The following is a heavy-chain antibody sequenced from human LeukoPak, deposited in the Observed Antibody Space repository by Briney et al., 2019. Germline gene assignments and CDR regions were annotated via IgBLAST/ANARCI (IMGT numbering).Heavy chain of an antibody. Sequence: ASVKVSCKASGYTFTSYDINWVRQATGQGLEWMGWMNPNSGNTGYAQKFQGRVTMTRNTSISTAYMELSSLRSEDTAVYYCAGQTSHYYYGSGSYYNVFRMDVWGQGTTVTVSS. D-gene: IGHD3-10*01. CDR1: GYTFTSYD. CDR2: MNPNSGNT. J-gene: IGHJ6*02. V-gene: IGHV1-8*01. CDR3: AGQTSHYYYGSGSYYNVFRMDV.